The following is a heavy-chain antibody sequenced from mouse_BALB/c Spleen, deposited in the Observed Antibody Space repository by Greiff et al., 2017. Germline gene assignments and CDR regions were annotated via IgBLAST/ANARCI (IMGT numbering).Heavy chain of an antibody. J-gene: IGHJ2*01. D-gene: IGHD1-1*01. V-gene: IGHV5-6-5*01. Sequence: EVQRVESGGGLVKPGGSLKLSCAASGFTFSSYAMSWVRQTPEKRLEWVASISSGGSTYYPDSVKGRFTISRDNARNILYLQMSSLRSEDTAMYYCSRVGITTVVANPYFDYWGQGTTLTVSS. CDR1: GFTFSSYA. CDR2: ISSGGST. CDR3: SRVGITTVVANPYFDY.